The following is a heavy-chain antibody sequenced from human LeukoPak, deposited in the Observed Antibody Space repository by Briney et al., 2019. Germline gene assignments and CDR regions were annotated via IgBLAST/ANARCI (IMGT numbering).Heavy chain of an antibody. CDR3: ASSRYYDYVWGSYRYTFG. CDR2: IYYSGST. Sequence: PSETLSLTCTVSGGSISSSSYYWGWIRQPPGKGLEWIGSIYYSGSTYYNPSLKSRVTISVDTSKNQFSLKLSSVTAADTAVYYCASSRYYDYVWGSYRYTFGWGQGTLVTVSS. CDR1: GGSISSSSYY. J-gene: IGHJ4*02. D-gene: IGHD3-16*02. V-gene: IGHV4-39*07.